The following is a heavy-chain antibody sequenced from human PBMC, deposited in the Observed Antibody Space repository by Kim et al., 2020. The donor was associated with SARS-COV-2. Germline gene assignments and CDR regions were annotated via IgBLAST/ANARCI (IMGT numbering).Heavy chain of an antibody. CDR2: ISYDGSNK. J-gene: IGHJ6*02. Sequence: LSLTCAAPGFTFSSYGMHWVRQAPGKGLEWVAVISYDGSNKYYADSVKGRFTISRDNSKNTLYLQMNSLRAEDTAVYYCAKDFSGITGMDRGMDVWGQGTTVTVSS. D-gene: IGHD1-20*01. CDR3: AKDFSGITGMDRGMDV. CDR1: GFTFSSYG. V-gene: IGHV3-30*18.